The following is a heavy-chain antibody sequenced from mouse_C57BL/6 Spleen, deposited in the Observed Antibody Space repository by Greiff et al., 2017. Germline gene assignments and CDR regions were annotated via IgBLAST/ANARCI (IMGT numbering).Heavy chain of an antibody. CDR2: ISSGGDYI. CDR3: TREGDYGSSYLDY. CDR1: GFTFSSYA. Sequence: EVKLVESGEGLVKPGGSLKLSCAASGFTFSSYAMSWVRQTPEKRLEWVAYISSGGDYIYYADTVKGRFTISRDNARNTLYLQMSSLKSEDTAMYYGTREGDYGSSYLDYWGQGTTLTVSS. J-gene: IGHJ2*01. V-gene: IGHV5-9-1*02. D-gene: IGHD1-1*01.